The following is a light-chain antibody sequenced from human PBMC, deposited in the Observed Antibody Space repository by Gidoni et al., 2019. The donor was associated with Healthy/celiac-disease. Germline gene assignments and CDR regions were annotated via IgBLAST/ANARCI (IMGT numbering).Light chain of an antibody. Sequence: SYELTQPPSVSVSPGQTARITCSGDALPKQYAYWYQQKPGQAPVLVLSTDSERPSGLPERFSGSSSGTTVTLTISGVQAEDEADYYCQSADSSGTVVFGGGTKLTVL. CDR1: ALPKQY. CDR3: QSADSSGTVV. V-gene: IGLV3-25*03. CDR2: TDS. J-gene: IGLJ2*01.